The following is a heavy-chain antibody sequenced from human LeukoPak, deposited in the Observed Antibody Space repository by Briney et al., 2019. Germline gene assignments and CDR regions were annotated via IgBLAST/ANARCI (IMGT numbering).Heavy chain of an antibody. CDR2: ISGDGGNT. CDR3: ALSSGYYRYYYYGMDV. D-gene: IGHD3-22*01. J-gene: IGHJ6*02. CDR1: GFTFTSYA. V-gene: IGHV3-23*01. Sequence: SGGSLRLSCAASGFTFTSYAMSWVRQAPGKGLGWVSGISGDGGNTYYADSVKGRFTISRDNSKNTLYLQMNSLRAEDTAVYYCALSSGYYRYYYYGMDVWGQGTTVTVSS.